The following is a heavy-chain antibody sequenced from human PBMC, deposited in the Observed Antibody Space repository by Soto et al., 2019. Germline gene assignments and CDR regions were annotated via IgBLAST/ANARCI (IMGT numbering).Heavy chain of an antibody. CDR3: ARDLWGYCGTDCYPLDV. J-gene: IGHJ6*02. Sequence: SETLSLTCTVSGGSISGYYWSWIRQPPGKGLEWIGYMYNTGSTVYNTSFKSRVTKSVDTSKNQFSLKLNSVTAADTAVYYCARDLWGYCGTDCYPLDVWGQGTTVTVS. CDR1: GGSISGYY. D-gene: IGHD2-21*02. V-gene: IGHV4-59*01. CDR2: MYNTGST.